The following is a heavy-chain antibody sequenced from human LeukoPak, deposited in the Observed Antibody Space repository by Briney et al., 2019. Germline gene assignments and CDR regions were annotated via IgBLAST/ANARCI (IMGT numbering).Heavy chain of an antibody. J-gene: IGHJ6*03. D-gene: IGHD1-1*01. CDR2: IYYSGST. CDR3: ARTPYYYSYMDV. Sequence: SETLSLTCTVSGGSISSSSYYWGWIRQPPGKGLEWIATIYYSGSTYYNPSLKSRVTISVDTSKNQFSLKLNSATATDTAVYYCARTPYYYSYMDVWGKGTTVTVSS. CDR1: GGSISSSSYY. V-gene: IGHV4-39*01.